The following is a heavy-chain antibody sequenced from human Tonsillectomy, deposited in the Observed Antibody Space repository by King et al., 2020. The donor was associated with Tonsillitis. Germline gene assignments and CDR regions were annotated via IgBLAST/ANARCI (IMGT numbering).Heavy chain of an antibody. D-gene: IGHD3-3*01. CDR3: AKGSENYDFWSGYHFDY. J-gene: IGHJ4*02. V-gene: IGHV3-23*04. CDR1: GFTFSSYA. Sequence: QLVQSGGGLVQPGGSLRLSCAASGFTFSSYAMSWVRQAPGKGLEWVSAISGSGGSTYYADSVKGRFTISRDNSKNTLYLQTNSLRAEDTAVYYCAKGSENYDFWSGYHFDYWGQGTLVTVSS. CDR2: ISGSGGST.